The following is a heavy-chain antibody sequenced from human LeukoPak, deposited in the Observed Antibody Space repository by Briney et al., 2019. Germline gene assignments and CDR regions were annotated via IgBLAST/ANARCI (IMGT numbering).Heavy chain of an antibody. CDR3: ARQFYADLDYYYYYMDV. CDR2: IYYSGST. J-gene: IGHJ6*03. CDR1: GGSISSSSYY. Sequence: SETLSLTCTVSGGSISSSSYYWGWLRQPPGKGLEWIGSIYYSGSTYYNPSLKSRVTIPVDTSKNQFSLKLSSVTAADTAVYYCARQFYADLDYYYYYMDVWGKGTTVTVSS. V-gene: IGHV4-39*01. D-gene: IGHD5/OR15-5a*01.